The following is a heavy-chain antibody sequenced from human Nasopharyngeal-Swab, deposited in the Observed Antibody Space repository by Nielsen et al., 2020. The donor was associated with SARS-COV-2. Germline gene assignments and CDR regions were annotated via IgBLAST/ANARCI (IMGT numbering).Heavy chain of an antibody. CDR2: IGTAVDT. Sequence: GGSLRLSCAASGFTFSSYAMHWVRQPTGKGLDWVSAIGTAVDTYYPGSVKGRFTISRENAKNSLYLQMNSLRAGDTAVYYCERAGLGGSFHYYYGMDVWGQGTTITVSS. D-gene: IGHD2-15*01. V-gene: IGHV3-13*01. J-gene: IGHJ6*02. CDR1: GFTFSSYA. CDR3: ERAGLGGSFHYYYGMDV.